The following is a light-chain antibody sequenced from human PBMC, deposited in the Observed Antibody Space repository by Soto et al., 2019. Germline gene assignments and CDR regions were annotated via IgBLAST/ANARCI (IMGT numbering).Light chain of an antibody. J-gene: IGKJ4*01. CDR1: QSISSW. CDR2: KAS. V-gene: IGKV1-5*03. CDR3: QQYNSYLT. Sequence: DIQMTQSPSTLSASVGDRVTITCRASQSISSWLAWYQQKPGKXPXXLIYKASSLESGVPSRFSGSGSGTEFTLTISSLQPDDFATYDCQQYNSYLTFGGGTKVDIK.